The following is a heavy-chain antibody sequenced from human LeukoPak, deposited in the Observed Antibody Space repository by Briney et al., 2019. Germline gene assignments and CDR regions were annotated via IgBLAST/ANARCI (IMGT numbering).Heavy chain of an antibody. CDR1: GFTFTHYN. CDR2: INWDGSSS. CDR3: TRTGPYYYSGMDV. V-gene: IGHV3-43*01. D-gene: IGHD3/OR15-3a*01. J-gene: IGHJ6*02. Sequence: GGSLRLSCAASGFTFTHYNMYWVRQPPGKGLEWVSLINWDGSSSYYADSVKGRFTISRDNNKNSLYLHMNSLRTEDTALYYCTRTGPYYYSGMDVWGQGTTVAVSS.